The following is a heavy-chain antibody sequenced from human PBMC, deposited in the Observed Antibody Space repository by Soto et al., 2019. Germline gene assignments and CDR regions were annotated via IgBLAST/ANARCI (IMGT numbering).Heavy chain of an antibody. Sequence: ESGGGLVQPGGSLRLSCADSGFTFNTNGMNWVRQAPGKGLEWVAGICARGGDTSYADSVKGRFTISRDNSKDTLYLQMNSLRVDDTALYYCAKSSSRARYYGMDVCGQGTTVTV. CDR2: ICARGGDT. D-gene: IGHD2-2*01. J-gene: IGHJ6*02. CDR3: AKSSSRARYYGMDV. CDR1: GFTFNTNG. V-gene: IGHV3-23*01.